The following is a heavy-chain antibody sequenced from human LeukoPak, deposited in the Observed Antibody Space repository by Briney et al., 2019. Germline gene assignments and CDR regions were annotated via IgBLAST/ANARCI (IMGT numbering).Heavy chain of an antibody. J-gene: IGHJ4*02. V-gene: IGHV3-30-3*01. CDR2: ISYDGSNK. Sequence: PGRSLRLSCAASGFTFSSYAMHWVRQAPGKGLERVAVISYDGSNKYYADSVKGRFTISRDNSKNTLYMQMNSLRAEDTAVYYCARGGDISTGSIVWGQGTLVTVSS. D-gene: IGHD3-9*01. CDR3: ARGGDISTGSIV. CDR1: GFTFSSYA.